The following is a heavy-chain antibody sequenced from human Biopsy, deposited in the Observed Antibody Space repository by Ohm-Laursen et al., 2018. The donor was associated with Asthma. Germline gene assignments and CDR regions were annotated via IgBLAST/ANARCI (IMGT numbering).Heavy chain of an antibody. CDR1: GYTFIGYH. CDR3: ARGQKSPGDRWFDP. CDR2: INPNSGGT. D-gene: IGHD7-27*01. J-gene: IGHJ5*02. Sequence: ASVKVSCKTSGYTFIGYHIHWVRQAPGQGLEWMGRINPNSGGTNYAQKFQGRVTMTSDTSISTAYMELSRLRSYDTALYYCARGQKSPGDRWFDPWGQGTLVTVSS. V-gene: IGHV1-2*06.